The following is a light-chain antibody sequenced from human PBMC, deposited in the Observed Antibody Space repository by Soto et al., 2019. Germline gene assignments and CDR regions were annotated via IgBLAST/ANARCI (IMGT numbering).Light chain of an antibody. Sequence: EVVLTQSPATLSLSPGERATLSCRASENVRTFVDWYQQKPGQAPRLLIYGASNRATGIPARFSGSWSGTDFTHTISNLEPEDFAVYYCQQHSHWPPWTFGQGTRVEIQ. J-gene: IGKJ1*01. CDR2: GAS. V-gene: IGKV3-11*01. CDR1: ENVRTF. CDR3: QQHSHWPPWT.